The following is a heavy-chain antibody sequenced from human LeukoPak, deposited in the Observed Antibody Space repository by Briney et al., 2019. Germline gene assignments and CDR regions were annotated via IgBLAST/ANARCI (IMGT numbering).Heavy chain of an antibody. V-gene: IGHV3-48*01. CDR1: GFTYSSYS. D-gene: IGHD2-2*01. J-gene: IGHJ3*02. CDR3: AREGHCSTTSCALDAIEI. Sequence: GGTLRLSCATSGFTYSSYSMNWVRQAPGKGLEWVSYISSSSGTIYYADSVKGRFTISRDNAKNSLSLQMNSLRAEDTAVYYCAREGHCSTTSCALDAIEIWGQGTLVVVSS. CDR2: ISSSSGTI.